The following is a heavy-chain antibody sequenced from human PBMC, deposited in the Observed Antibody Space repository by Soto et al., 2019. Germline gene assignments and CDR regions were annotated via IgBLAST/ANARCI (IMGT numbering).Heavy chain of an antibody. Sequence: PSETLSLTCTVSGGSIGSYYWSWIRQPPGKGLEWIGYIYYSGSTNYNPSLKSRVTISVDTSKNQFSLKLSSVTAADTAVYYCARGPRIAAAAEYFQHCGQGTLVTVSS. J-gene: IGHJ1*01. CDR2: IYYSGST. CDR1: GGSIGSYY. CDR3: ARGPRIAAAAEYFQH. D-gene: IGHD6-13*01. V-gene: IGHV4-59*01.